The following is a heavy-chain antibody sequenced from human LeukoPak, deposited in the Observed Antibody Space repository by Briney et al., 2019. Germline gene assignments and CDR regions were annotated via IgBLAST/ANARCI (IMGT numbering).Heavy chain of an antibody. Sequence: PSETLSLTCVVSGGSISSYYWSWIRQPAGKGLEWIGRIDISGSTNYNPSLKSRVTISVDTSKNQFSLKLSSVTAANTAVYYCASLRERSYYARGFDYWGQGTLVTVSS. CDR2: IDISGST. CDR3: ASLRERSYYARGFDY. CDR1: GGSISSYY. D-gene: IGHD3-3*01. J-gene: IGHJ4*02. V-gene: IGHV4-4*07.